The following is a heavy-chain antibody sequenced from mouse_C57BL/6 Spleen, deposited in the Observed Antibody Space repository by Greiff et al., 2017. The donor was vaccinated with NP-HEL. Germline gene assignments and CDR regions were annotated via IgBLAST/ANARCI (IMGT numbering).Heavy chain of an antibody. CDR3: ARQAYGNYGYFDV. V-gene: IGHV5-15*01. J-gene: IGHJ1*03. CDR2: ISNLAYSI. CDR1: GFTFSDYG. Sequence: EVKVVESGGGLVQPGGSLKLSCAASGFTFSDYGMAWVRQAPRKGPEWVAFISNLAYSIYYADTVTGRFTISRENAKNTLYLEMSSLRSEDTAMYYCARQAYGNYGYFDVWGTGTTVTVSS. D-gene: IGHD2-1*01.